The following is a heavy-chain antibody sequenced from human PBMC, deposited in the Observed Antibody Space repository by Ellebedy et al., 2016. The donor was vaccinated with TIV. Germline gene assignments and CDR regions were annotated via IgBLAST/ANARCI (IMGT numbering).Heavy chain of an antibody. D-gene: IGHD1-26*01. CDR3: AKGQYSGSFHFDY. V-gene: IGHV3-30*18. CDR1: GCSISSSS. Sequence: PSETLSLTCTVSGCSISSSSYYWGWIRQAPGKGLEWVAVISSEGSNEFYADSMKGRFTISRDNSKNTLYLQMNSLRSEETAVYYCAKGQYSGSFHFDYWGQGVLVTVSS. J-gene: IGHJ4*02. CDR2: ISSEGSNE.